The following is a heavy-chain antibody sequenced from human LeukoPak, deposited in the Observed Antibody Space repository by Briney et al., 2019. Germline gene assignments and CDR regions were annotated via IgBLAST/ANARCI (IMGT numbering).Heavy chain of an antibody. D-gene: IGHD3-10*01. CDR2: INSDGSTS. J-gene: IGHJ5*02. CDR3: ARAASYYFGSGIRYYWFDP. V-gene: IGHV3-74*01. CDR1: AFTFSSSW. Sequence: PGGSLRLSCAASAFTFSSSWMHWVRQVPEKGLLWVSRINSDGSTSRYADSVKGRFTISRDNAKNTLYLQMNSLRPEDTAVYHCARAASYYFGSGIRYYWFDPWGQGTLVTVSS.